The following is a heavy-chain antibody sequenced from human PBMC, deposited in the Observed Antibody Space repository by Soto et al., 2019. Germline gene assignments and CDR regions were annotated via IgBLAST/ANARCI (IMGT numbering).Heavy chain of an antibody. CDR1: GCSLSSYS. D-gene: IGHD2-15*01. CDR3: ARGYTGYCSGGTCYWFDP. V-gene: IGHV3-21*01. J-gene: IGHJ5*02. CDR2: ISSSASHI. Sequence: EVQLVESGGGLVKPGGSLRLSCAASGCSLSSYSMNWVRQAPGKGLEWVSSISSSASHINYADSVKGRFTISRDNAKKSLYLRMNSLRAEDTAVYYCARGYTGYCSGGTCYWFDPWGQGTLVTVSS.